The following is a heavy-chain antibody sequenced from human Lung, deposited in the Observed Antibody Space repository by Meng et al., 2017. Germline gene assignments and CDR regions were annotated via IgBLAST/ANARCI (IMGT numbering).Heavy chain of an antibody. V-gene: IGHV4-30-2*01. D-gene: IGHD2-15*01. CDR1: GGSISSGGYS. CDR3: ARSGYCSGSSCYGSFDS. J-gene: IGHJ4*02. Sequence: QLQLQESGPGLVKPSQTLSLTCAVSGGSISSGGYSWSWIRQPPGKGLEWIGYISHSGSTYSNPSLKNRVTISVDRSKNQFSLRLTSVTAADTAVYSCARSGYCSGSSCYGSFDSWGQGTLVTVSS. CDR2: ISHSGST.